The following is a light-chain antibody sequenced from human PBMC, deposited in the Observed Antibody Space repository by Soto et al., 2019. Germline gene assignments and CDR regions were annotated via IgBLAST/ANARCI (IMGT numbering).Light chain of an antibody. Sequence: IQLTQSPSSLSASVGDRVTITCRASQGISSYLAWYQQKPGKAPKVLISAASTLQSGVPSRFSGSGYGTDCTLTISSLQPEDFATYYCQQLKSYPLTFGGGTKMEIK. V-gene: IGKV1-9*01. CDR1: QGISSY. J-gene: IGKJ4*01. CDR2: AAS. CDR3: QQLKSYPLT.